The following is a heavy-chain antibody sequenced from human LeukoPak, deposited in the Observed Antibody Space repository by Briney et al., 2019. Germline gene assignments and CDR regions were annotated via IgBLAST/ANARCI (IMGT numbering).Heavy chain of an antibody. CDR2: IYSGGSA. D-gene: IGHD6-13*01. CDR1: GFTVSSNY. CDR3: AREERRVAAEYFQH. J-gene: IGHJ1*01. Sequence: GSLRLSCAASGFTVSSNYMSWVRQAPGKGLEWVSVIYSGGSAYYADSVKGRFTISRDNSKNTLYLQMNSLRAEDTAVYYCAREERRVAAEYFQHWGQGTLVTVSS. V-gene: IGHV3-53*01.